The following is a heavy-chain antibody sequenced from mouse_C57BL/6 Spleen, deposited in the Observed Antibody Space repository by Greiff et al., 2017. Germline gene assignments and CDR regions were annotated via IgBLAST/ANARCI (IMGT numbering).Heavy chain of an antibody. J-gene: IGHJ4*01. CDR3: AAYGISYAMDY. CDR2: IHPNSGST. Sequence: QVQLQQPGAELVKPGASVKLSCKASGYTFTSYWMHWVKQRPGQGLEWIGMIHPNSGSTNYNEKFKSKATLTVDKSSSTAYMQLSSLTSEDSAVYYCAAYGISYAMDYWGQGTSVTVSS. V-gene: IGHV1-64*01. CDR1: GYTFTSYW. D-gene: IGHD1-1*01.